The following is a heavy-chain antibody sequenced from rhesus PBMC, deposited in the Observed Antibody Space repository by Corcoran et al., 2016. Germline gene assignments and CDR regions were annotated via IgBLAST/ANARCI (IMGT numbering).Heavy chain of an antibody. CDR1: VGSISRSY. Sequence: QLQLQESGPGLVTPSAALSVPCAVSVGSISRSYWRWIRPAPGQGLEWLGYIYGSGSSTNYNPSLKSRVTMAVDTSKNQRSLKRRSVTNADTAVYYCARHLGSYYPFDYWGQGVLVTVSS. D-gene: IGHD3-16*01. V-gene: IGHV4-169*01. J-gene: IGHJ4*01. CDR3: ARHLGSYYPFDY. CDR2: IYGSGSST.